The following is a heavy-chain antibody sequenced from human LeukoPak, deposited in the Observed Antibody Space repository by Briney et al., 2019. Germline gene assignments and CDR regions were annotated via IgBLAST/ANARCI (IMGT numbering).Heavy chain of an antibody. CDR2: ISGSGGST. CDR1: GFTFSSYG. D-gene: IGHD4-17*01. J-gene: IGHJ6*04. V-gene: IGHV3-23*01. Sequence: GGSLRLSCAASGFTFSSYGMSWVRQAPGKGLEWVSGISGSGGSTYYADSGKGRFTISRDNSKNTLYLQMNSLRAEDTAVYYCAKDSTVTSLYYYYGMDVWGKGTTVTVSS. CDR3: AKDSTVTSLYYYYGMDV.